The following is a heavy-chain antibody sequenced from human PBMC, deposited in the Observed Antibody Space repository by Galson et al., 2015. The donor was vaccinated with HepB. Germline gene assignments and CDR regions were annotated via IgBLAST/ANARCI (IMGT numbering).Heavy chain of an antibody. CDR1: RFTFSSYS. J-gene: IGHJ6*03. CDR3: ARVLDYYYYYMDV. V-gene: IGHV3-48*02. D-gene: IGHD6-13*01. Sequence: SLRLSCAASRFTFSSYSMNWVRQAPGKGLEWVSYISSSSSTIYYADSVKGRFTISRDNAKNSLYLQMNSLRDEDTAVYYCARVLDYYYYYMDVWGKGTTVTVSS. CDR2: ISSSSSTI.